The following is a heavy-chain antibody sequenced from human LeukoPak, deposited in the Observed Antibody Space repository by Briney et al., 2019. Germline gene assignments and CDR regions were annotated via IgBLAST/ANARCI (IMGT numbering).Heavy chain of an antibody. CDR1: GFSLSTSGVG. D-gene: IGHD3-10*01. J-gene: IGHJ3*02. Sequence: SGPTLVNPPQTLTLTCTFSGFSLSTSGVGVGWIRQPPGKALEWLALIYWDDDKRYSPSLKSRLTITKDTSKNQVVLTMTNMDPVDTATYYCAHSRGPMVRGRGAFDIWGQGTMVTVSS. CDR2: IYWDDDK. CDR3: AHSRGPMVRGRGAFDI. V-gene: IGHV2-5*02.